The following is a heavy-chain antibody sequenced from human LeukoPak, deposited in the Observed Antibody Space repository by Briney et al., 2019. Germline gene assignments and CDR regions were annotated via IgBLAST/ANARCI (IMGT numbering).Heavy chain of an antibody. J-gene: IGHJ4*02. V-gene: IGHV1-46*01. CDR1: GYTFISYY. Sequence: GASVKVSCKASGYTFISYYVHWVRQAPGQGLEWVGIINPSDGVTTYAQRFQGRVTMTRDTSTSTVYMKLSSLRSEDTAVYYCARGFKRELKGKNMVRGVIIPDYWGQGTLVTVSS. CDR3: ARGFKRELKGKNMVRGVIIPDY. D-gene: IGHD3-10*01. CDR2: INPSDGVT.